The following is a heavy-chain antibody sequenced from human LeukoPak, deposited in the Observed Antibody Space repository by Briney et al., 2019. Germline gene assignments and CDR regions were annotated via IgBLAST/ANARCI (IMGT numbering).Heavy chain of an antibody. V-gene: IGHV3-33*01. CDR2: IWYDGSNK. CDR3: AREGRDYMDV. CDR1: GFTFSSYG. J-gene: IGHJ6*03. Sequence: TGGSLRLSCAASGFTFSSYGMHWVRQAPGKGLERVAVIWYDGSNKYYADSVKGRFTISRDNSKNTLYLQMNSLRAEDTAVYYCAREGRDYMDVWGKGTTVTVSS.